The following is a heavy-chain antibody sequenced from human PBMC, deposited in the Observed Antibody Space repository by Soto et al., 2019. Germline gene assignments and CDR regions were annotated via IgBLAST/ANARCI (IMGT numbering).Heavy chain of an antibody. J-gene: IGHJ6*02. CDR1: GGTFSSYT. CDR2: IIPILGIA. CDR3: ASAQRVVAATFSLPHYYGMDV. Sequence: QVQLVQSGAEVKKPGSSVKVSCKASGGTFSSYTISWVRQAPGQGLEWMGRIIPILGIANYAQKFQGRVTITADKSTSTAYMELSSLRSEDTAVYYCASAQRVVAATFSLPHYYGMDVWGQGTTVTVSS. D-gene: IGHD2-15*01. V-gene: IGHV1-69*02.